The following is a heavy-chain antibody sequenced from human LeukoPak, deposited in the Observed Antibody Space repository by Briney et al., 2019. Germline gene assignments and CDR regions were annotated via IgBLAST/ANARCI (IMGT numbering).Heavy chain of an antibody. Sequence: AGSLRLSCAASGFTIDDYAMHWVRQAAGKGLEWVSLISVDGGRTYYADSVKGRFIISRDNSKNSLYLQLNSLRTGDTALYYCAKDRYCSDGVCSGGFDYWGQGTLVTVSA. J-gene: IGHJ4*02. CDR3: AKDRYCSDGVCSGGFDY. CDR1: GFTIDDYA. D-gene: IGHD2-8*01. V-gene: IGHV3-43*02. CDR2: ISVDGGRT.